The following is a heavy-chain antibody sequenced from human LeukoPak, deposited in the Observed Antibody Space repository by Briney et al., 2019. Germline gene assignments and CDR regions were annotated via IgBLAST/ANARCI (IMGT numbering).Heavy chain of an antibody. V-gene: IGHV3-23*01. Sequence: PGGSLRLSCAASGFSFGTYAMTWVRQAPGKGLECVSTASGSGGNTYYTDSVKGRFTISRDNSKNTLFLQMSSLRAEDTALYYCTKGGVVSAFGYWGQGVLVTVSS. J-gene: IGHJ4*02. CDR2: ASGSGGNT. D-gene: IGHD3-22*01. CDR1: GFSFGTYA. CDR3: TKGGVVSAFGY.